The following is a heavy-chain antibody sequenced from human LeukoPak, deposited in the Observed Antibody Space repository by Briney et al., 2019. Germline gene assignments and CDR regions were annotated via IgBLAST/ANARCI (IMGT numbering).Heavy chain of an antibody. V-gene: IGHV3-11*01. CDR3: AKNPNDYSRVGYFDY. D-gene: IGHD4-11*01. CDR1: GFTFSDYY. CDR2: ISSSGSTI. Sequence: GGSLRLSCAASGFTFSDYYMSWIRQAPGKGLEWVSYISSSGSTIYYADSVKGRFTISRDNAKNSLYLQMNSLRAEDTAVYYCAKNPNDYSRVGYFDYWGQGTLVTVSS. J-gene: IGHJ4*02.